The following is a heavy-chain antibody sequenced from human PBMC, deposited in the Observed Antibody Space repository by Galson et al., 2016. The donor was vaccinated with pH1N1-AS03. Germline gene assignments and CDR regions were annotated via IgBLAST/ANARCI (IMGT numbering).Heavy chain of an antibody. Sequence: SVKVSCKASGHNFTNYAIHWGRQAPGQRLEWMGWINVGSGNTKYSQKFQGRVTMTRDTSASTAYMELSSLTSDDTSVYYCARGFLEAVIDYWGQGSLVTVSS. CDR1: GHNFTNYA. V-gene: IGHV1-3*01. D-gene: IGHD3-3*01. J-gene: IGHJ4*02. CDR2: INVGSGNT. CDR3: ARGFLEAVIDY.